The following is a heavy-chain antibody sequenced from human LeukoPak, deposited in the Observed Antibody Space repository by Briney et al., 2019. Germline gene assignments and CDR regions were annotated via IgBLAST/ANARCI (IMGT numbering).Heavy chain of an antibody. CDR1: GYTFTSYD. CDR2: MNPNSGNT. V-gene: IGHV1-8*01. D-gene: IGHD3-22*01. J-gene: IGHJ4*02. CDR3: ARGEVDYYDSSGYYYGY. Sequence: ASVKVSCKASGYTFTSYDINWVRQATGQGLEWMGWMNPNSGNTGYAQKFQGRVTMTRNTSISTAHMELSSLRSEDTAVYYCARGEVDYYDSSGYYYGYWGQGTLVTVSS.